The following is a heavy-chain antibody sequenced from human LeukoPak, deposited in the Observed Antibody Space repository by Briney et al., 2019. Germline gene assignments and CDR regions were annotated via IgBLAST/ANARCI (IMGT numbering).Heavy chain of an antibody. Sequence: GGSLRLSCAASGFIFNNYAMNWVRQAPGKGLEWVSGISGSGDSTFYADSVKGRFTISRDNSKNTLDLQMNSLRAEDTAVYYCAKSRSSSVSCYNYWGQGTLVPVSS. V-gene: IGHV3-23*01. D-gene: IGHD2-2*02. CDR2: ISGSGDST. CDR3: AKSRSSSVSCYNY. CDR1: GFIFNNYA. J-gene: IGHJ4*02.